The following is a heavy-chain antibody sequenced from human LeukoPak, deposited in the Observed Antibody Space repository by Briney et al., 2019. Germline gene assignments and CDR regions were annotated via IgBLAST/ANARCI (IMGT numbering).Heavy chain of an antibody. CDR2: IYYSGST. CDR1: GGSISSYY. Sequence: PSETPSLTCTVSGGSISSYYWSWIRQPPGKGLEWIGYIYYSGSTNYNPSPKSRVTISVDTSKNQFSLKLSSVTAADTAVYYCARRTETFTDYWGQGTLVTVSS. CDR3: ARRTETFTDY. D-gene: IGHD2-2*01. V-gene: IGHV4-59*08. J-gene: IGHJ4*02.